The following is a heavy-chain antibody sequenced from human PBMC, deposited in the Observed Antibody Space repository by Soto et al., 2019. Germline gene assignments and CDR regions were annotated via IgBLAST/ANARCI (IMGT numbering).Heavy chain of an antibody. CDR2: INHSGST. CDR3: ARGRYGSGSYYNYYYYYYMDV. D-gene: IGHD3-10*01. Sequence: PSETLSLTCAVYGGSFSGYYWSWIRQPPGKGREWIGEINHSGSTNYNPSLKSRVTIYVDTSKNQFSLKLSSVTAADTAVYYCARGRYGSGSYYNYYYYYYMDVWGKGTTVTVSS. V-gene: IGHV4-34*01. J-gene: IGHJ6*03. CDR1: GGSFSGYY.